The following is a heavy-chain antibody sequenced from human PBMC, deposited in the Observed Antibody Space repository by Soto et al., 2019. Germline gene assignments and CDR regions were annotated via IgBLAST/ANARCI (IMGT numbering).Heavy chain of an antibody. D-gene: IGHD6-19*01. CDR1: GGTFSSYA. J-gene: IGHJ6*02. CDR2: IIPIFGTA. V-gene: IGHV1-69*06. Sequence: QVQLVQSGAEVKKPGSSVKVSCKASGGTFSSYAISWVRQAPGQGLEWMGGIIPIFGTANYAQKFQGRVTITADKSTSTAYMELSRLRSEDTAVYYCARTRYSSGWYDYYYYGMDVWGQGTTVTVSS. CDR3: ARTRYSSGWYDYYYYGMDV.